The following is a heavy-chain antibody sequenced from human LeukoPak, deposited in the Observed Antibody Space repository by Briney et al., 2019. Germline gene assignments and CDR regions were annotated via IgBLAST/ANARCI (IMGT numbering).Heavy chain of an antibody. V-gene: IGHV3-15*05. CDR3: TKDHGSGSCHSDH. CDR2: IKSKTDGGTA. CDR1: GFTFSNVW. Sequence: GGSLRLSCAASGFTFSNVWMSWVRQAPGKGLEWVGRIKSKTDGGTADYAAPVKGRFAISRDDLKNTLYLEMNSLKTEDTAVYYCTKDHGSGSCHSDHWGQGTLVTVSS. J-gene: IGHJ4*02. D-gene: IGHD3-10*01.